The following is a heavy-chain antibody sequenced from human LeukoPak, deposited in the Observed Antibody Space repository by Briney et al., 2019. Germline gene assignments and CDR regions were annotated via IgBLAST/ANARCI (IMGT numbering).Heavy chain of an antibody. V-gene: IGHV3-11*01. CDR3: ARANTSDYYYYYGMDV. CDR1: GFTFSDYY. J-gene: IGHJ6*02. D-gene: IGHD5-18*01. CDR2: ISSRGATI. Sequence: GGSLRLSCAASGFTFSDYYMSWIRQTPGRGLEWVSYISSRGATIFYADSVKGRFTISRDNAKNSLYLQMNSLRAEDTAVYYCARANTSDYYYYYGMDVWGQGTTVTVSS.